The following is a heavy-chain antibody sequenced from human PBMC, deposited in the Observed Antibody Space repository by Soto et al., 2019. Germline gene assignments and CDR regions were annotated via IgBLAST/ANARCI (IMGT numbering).Heavy chain of an antibody. J-gene: IGHJ6*02. V-gene: IGHV4-4*02. D-gene: IGHD3-10*01. CDR3: ARDQPGRGYGMDV. CDR1: GGSISSSNW. CDR2: IYHSGST. Sequence: SETLSLTCAVSGGSISSSNWWSWVRQPPGKGLEWIGEIYHSGSTNYNPSLKSRVTISVDKSKNQFSLKLSSVTAADTAVYYCARDQPGRGYGMDVWGQGTTVTVSS.